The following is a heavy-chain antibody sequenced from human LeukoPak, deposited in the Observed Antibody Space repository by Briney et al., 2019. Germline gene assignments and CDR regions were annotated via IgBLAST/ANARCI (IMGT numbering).Heavy chain of an antibody. V-gene: IGHV1-8*01. J-gene: IGHJ4*02. Sequence: GASVKVSCKASGYTFTSYDINWVRQATGQGLEWMGWMNPNSGNTGYAQKFQGRVTMTRNTSISTAYMELSSLRSEDTAVYYCARVAGRMVQGLYYFDYWGQGTLVTVSS. D-gene: IGHD3-10*01. CDR3: ARVAGRMVQGLYYFDY. CDR1: GYTFTSYD. CDR2: MNPNSGNT.